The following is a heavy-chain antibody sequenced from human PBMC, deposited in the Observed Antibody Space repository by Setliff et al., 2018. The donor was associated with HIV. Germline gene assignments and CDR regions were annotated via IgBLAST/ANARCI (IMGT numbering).Heavy chain of an antibody. J-gene: IGHJ4*02. CDR1: GYSFTSYW. Sequence: PGESLKISCKGSGYSFTSYWIAWVRQMPGKGLEWMGIIYPGDSHTRYSPSFQGQVTISADKSINTAYLQWSSLKASDTAMYYCARHVLVTRDVRYFDYWGQGTLVTVSS. V-gene: IGHV5-51*01. D-gene: IGHD2-21*02. CDR3: ARHVLVTRDVRYFDY. CDR2: IYPGDSHT.